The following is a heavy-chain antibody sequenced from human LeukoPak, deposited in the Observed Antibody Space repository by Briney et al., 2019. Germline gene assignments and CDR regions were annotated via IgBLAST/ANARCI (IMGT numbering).Heavy chain of an antibody. Sequence: PSETLSLTCAVSGGSITSDNWWSWVRQSPGKGLEWIGEIYHSGGTDYNPSLKGRVTIFVDKSNNHFSLRLASVTAADTAVYYCARTFGYSGSWYFFDYWGQGTLVTVSS. CDR3: ARTFGYSGSWYFFDY. D-gene: IGHD6-13*01. J-gene: IGHJ4*01. CDR2: IYHSGGT. CDR1: GGSITSDNW. V-gene: IGHV4-4*02.